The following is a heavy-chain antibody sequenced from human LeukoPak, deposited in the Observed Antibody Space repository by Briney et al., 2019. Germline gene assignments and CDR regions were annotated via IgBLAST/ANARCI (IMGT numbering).Heavy chain of an antibody. CDR3: ARDKETYGGNANDY. CDR1: GFTFRSYS. D-gene: IGHD4-23*01. V-gene: IGHV3-21*01. Sequence: GGSLRLSCAASGFTFRSYSMNWVRQAPGKGLEWVSSISSSSSYIYYADSVKGRFTISRDNAKNSLYLQMNSLRAEDTAVYYCARDKETYGGNANDYWGQGTLVTVSS. J-gene: IGHJ4*02. CDR2: ISSSSSYI.